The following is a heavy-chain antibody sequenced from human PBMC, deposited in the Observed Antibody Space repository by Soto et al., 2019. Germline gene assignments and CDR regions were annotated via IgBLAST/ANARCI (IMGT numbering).Heavy chain of an antibody. V-gene: IGHV2-5*02. CDR2: IYWDDDK. CDR1: AFSLSTSGVG. Sequence: KESGPTLVKPTQTLTLTCTFSAFSLSTSGVGVGWIRQPPGKALEWLTFIYWDDDKRYSPSLKSRLTITKDTSKNQVVLTMTNMDPVDTATYYCARLVAAGITYYFDSWGQGTLVTVSS. J-gene: IGHJ4*02. CDR3: ARLVAAGITYYFDS. D-gene: IGHD2-21*01.